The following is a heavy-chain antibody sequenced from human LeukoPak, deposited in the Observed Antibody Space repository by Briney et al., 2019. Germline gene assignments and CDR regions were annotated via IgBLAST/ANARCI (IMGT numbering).Heavy chain of an antibody. CDR2: INQGGSEK. D-gene: IGHD3-22*01. CDR3: ARDLYYFESSGYYASDF. CDR1: GFTFSTYW. V-gene: IGHV3-7*01. Sequence: PGGSLRLSCAASGFTFSTYWISWVRQAPGKGLEWVANINQGGSEKHYADSMRGRFPISRDNAKNSLFLEMNSLRAEDTAVYFCARDLYYFESSGYYASDFWGQGTLVTVSS. J-gene: IGHJ4*02.